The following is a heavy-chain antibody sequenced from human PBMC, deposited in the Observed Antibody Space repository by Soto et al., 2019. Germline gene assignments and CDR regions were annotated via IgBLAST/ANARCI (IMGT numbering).Heavy chain of an antibody. CDR1: GFTFSSYT. J-gene: IGHJ4*02. Sequence: GGSLRLSCAASGFTFSSYTMTWVRQAPGERLEWVSSIVGSGDSTDYADSVKGRFTISRDNSKNTLYLQLNNLRAEDTAVYYCVKGGWLDYWGQGTVVTVSS. CDR2: IVGSGDST. CDR3: VKGGWLDY. V-gene: IGHV3-23*01. D-gene: IGHD5-12*01.